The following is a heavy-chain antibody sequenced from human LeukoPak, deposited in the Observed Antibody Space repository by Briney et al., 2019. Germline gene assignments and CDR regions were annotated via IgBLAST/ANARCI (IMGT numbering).Heavy chain of an antibody. CDR1: GFTFSSYA. Sequence: GGSLRLSCAASGFTFSSYAMHWVRQAPGKGLEWVAVISYDGSNKYYADSVKGRFTISRDNSKNTLYLQMNSLRAEDTAVYYCAKPRGPTMVRGVIRAFDIWGQGTMVTVSS. CDR2: ISYDGSNK. J-gene: IGHJ3*02. D-gene: IGHD3-10*01. CDR3: AKPRGPTMVRGVIRAFDI. V-gene: IGHV3-30-3*02.